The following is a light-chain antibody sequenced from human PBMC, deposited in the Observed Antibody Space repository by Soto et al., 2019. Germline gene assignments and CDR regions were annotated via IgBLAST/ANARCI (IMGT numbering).Light chain of an antibody. V-gene: IGLV1-47*01. CDR1: ISNLGSNF. J-gene: IGLJ3*02. CDR2: RNN. Sequence: QSVLTQPPSASGTPGQRVNISCSGSISNLGSNFIYWYQQLTGAAPKLLISRNNERPSGVPDLFSGSKSGTSASLAISGLRSEDEADYHCAAWDDSLSGVVFGGGTKLPS. CDR3: AAWDDSLSGVV.